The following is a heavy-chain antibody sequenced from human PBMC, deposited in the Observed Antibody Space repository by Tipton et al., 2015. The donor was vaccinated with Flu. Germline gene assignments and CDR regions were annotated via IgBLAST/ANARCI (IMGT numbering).Heavy chain of an antibody. Sequence: QSGAEVKKPGASVKVSCKTSGYTFSSYYINWVRQAPGQGLEWMGIINPTNGDTTIAQKFQGRVTMTRGTSTSTVYMELISLRSEDTAVYYCARGSGYYTYDAFDIWGQGTMVTVSS. CDR1: GYTFSSYY. V-gene: IGHV1-46*01. CDR2: INPTNGDT. D-gene: IGHD3-22*01. CDR3: ARGSGYYTYDAFDI. J-gene: IGHJ3*02.